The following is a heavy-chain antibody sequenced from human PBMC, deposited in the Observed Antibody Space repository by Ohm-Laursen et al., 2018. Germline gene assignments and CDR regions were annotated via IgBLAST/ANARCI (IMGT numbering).Heavy chain of an antibody. J-gene: IGHJ4*02. CDR3: ARRSGRARPVVDFDY. Sequence: GPSVKVSCKASGYTFTSYGISWVRQAPGHGLEWMGWINPNSGGTNYAQKFQGRVTMTRDTSISTAYMELSSLRSEGTAVYYCARRSGRARPVVDFDYWGQGTLVTVSS. CDR1: GYTFTSYG. CDR2: INPNSGGT. V-gene: IGHV1-2*02. D-gene: IGHD2-15*01.